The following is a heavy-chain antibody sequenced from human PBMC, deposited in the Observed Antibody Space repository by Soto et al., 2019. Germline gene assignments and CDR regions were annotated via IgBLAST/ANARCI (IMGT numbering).Heavy chain of an antibody. V-gene: IGHV4-34*01. CDR2: INHSGST. J-gene: IGHJ5*02. CDR1: GGSFSGYY. Sequence: SXTLSLTCAVYGGSFSGYYWSWIRQPPVKGLEWIGEINHSGSTNYNPSLKSRVTISVDTSKNQFSLKLSSVTAADTAVYYCARGPRVYAMSKWFDPWGQGTLVTVSS. D-gene: IGHD2-8*01. CDR3: ARGPRVYAMSKWFDP.